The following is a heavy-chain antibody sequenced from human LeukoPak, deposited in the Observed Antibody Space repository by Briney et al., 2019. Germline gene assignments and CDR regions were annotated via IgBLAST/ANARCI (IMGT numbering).Heavy chain of an antibody. J-gene: IGHJ6*03. D-gene: IGHD3-3*01. Sequence: SPSETLSLTCSVSGGSISGYYWSWIRQPAGKGLEWIGRIYTSGSTNYNPSLKSRVTMSVDTSKNQFSLKLSYVTAADTAVYYCARVDVFGVVSSDYYYYYMDVWGKGTTVTVSS. CDR1: GGSISGYY. V-gene: IGHV4-4*07. CDR2: IYTSGST. CDR3: ARVDVFGVVSSDYYYYYMDV.